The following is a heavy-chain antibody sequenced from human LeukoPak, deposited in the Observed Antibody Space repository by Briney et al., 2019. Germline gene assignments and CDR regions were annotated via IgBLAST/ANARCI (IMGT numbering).Heavy chain of an antibody. J-gene: IGHJ3*02. CDR2: ISAYNGNT. CDR1: GYTFTSYG. V-gene: IGHV1-18*01. CDR3: AKDFYGDDVKDAFDI. Sequence: ASVKVSSKASGYTFTSYGISWVRQAPGQGLEWMGWISAYNGNTNYAQKLQGRVTMTTDTSTSTAYMELRSLRSDDTAVYYCAKDFYGDDVKDAFDIWGQGTMVTVSS. D-gene: IGHD4-17*01.